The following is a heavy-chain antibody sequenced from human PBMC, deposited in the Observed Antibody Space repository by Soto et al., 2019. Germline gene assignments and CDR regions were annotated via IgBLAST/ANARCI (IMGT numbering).Heavy chain of an antibody. CDR1: GFTLRTYT. Sequence: PRLSCAASGFTLRTYTMNWARQAPGKGLEWVSSISISSSDRYYADSVRGRFTISRDNAKNALYLQMNSLRADDTAVYFCVRGMNPLFGGQGTLVTVSS. CDR3: VRGMNPLF. CDR2: ISISSSDR. V-gene: IGHV3-21*06. J-gene: IGHJ4*01.